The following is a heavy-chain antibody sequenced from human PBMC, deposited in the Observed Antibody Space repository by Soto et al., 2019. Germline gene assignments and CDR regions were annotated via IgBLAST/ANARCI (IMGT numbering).Heavy chain of an antibody. D-gene: IGHD4-17*01. CDR1: GASISGSNYY. V-gene: IGHV4-39*01. CDR3: ARHGNTVTTGYYYGMDV. J-gene: IGHJ6*02. CDR2: MYYSGRT. Sequence: SETLSLTCTVSGASISGSNYYWGWIRQPPGRGLEWIGTMYYSGRTYYNPSLKSRVTTSVDTSKNQFSLKLSAVTATDTAVYYCARHGNTVTTGYYYGMDVWGQGTTVTV.